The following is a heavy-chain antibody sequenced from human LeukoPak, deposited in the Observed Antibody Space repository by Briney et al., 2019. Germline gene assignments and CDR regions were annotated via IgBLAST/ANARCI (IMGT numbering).Heavy chain of an antibody. D-gene: IGHD5-18*01. Sequence: ASVKVSCKASGYTFTSYGISWVRQAPRQGLEWMGWISAYNGNTNYAQKLQGRVTMTTDTSTSTAYMELRSLRSDDTAVYYCASSGYSYGYHGYWGQGTLVTVSS. CDR2: ISAYNGNT. CDR3: ASSGYSYGYHGY. CDR1: GYTFTSYG. V-gene: IGHV1-18*01. J-gene: IGHJ4*02.